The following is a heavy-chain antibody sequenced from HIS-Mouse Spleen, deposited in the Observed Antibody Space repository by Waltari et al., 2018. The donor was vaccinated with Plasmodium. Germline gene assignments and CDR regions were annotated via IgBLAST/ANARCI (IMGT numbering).Heavy chain of an antibody. CDR1: GFNCSSYW. V-gene: IGHV3-7*01. D-gene: IGHD6-13*01. Sequence: EVQLVESGGGVVQPGGSLRLPCAASGFNCSSYWMSWVRQAPGKGLEWVANIKQDGSEKYYVDSVKGRFTISRDNAKNSLYLQMNSLRAEDTAVYYCASSWYWYFDLWGRGTLVTVSS. J-gene: IGHJ2*01. CDR2: IKQDGSEK. CDR3: ASSWYWYFDL.